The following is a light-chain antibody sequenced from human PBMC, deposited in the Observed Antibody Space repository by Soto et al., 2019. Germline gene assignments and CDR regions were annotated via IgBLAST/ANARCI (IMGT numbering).Light chain of an antibody. CDR2: EVS. Sequence: QSALTQPPSASGSPGQSVTISCTGTSSDVGAYKYVSWYQQYRGKAPKLMIYEVSKRPSGVPDRFSGSKSGNTASLTVSGLQAEDEADYYCTSDVGSNIWVFGGGTKLTVL. J-gene: IGLJ3*02. V-gene: IGLV2-8*01. CDR3: TSDVGSNIWV. CDR1: SSDVGAYKY.